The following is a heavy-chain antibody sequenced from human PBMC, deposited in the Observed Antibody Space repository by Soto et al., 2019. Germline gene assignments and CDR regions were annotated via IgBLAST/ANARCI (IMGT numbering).Heavy chain of an antibody. CDR2: IFYDESKE. D-gene: IGHD6-6*01. Sequence: QVQLVESGGGVVQPGRSLRLSCAASGFTFRQYGMHWVRQAPGKGLEWVAVIFYDESKEYYADSVRGRLTISRDNSNNLLYLQMTSLRGEDTALYYCARDAAARDGRGGMDVWGEGTTVTVSS. CDR3: ARDAAARDGRGGMDV. J-gene: IGHJ6*04. V-gene: IGHV3-33*01. CDR1: GFTFRQYG.